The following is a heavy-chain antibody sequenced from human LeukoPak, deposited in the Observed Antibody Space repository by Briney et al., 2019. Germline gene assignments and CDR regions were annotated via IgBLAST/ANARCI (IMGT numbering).Heavy chain of an antibody. Sequence: PSETLSLTCTVSGGSISSYYWSWIRQPPGKGLERIGYIYYSGSTNYNPSLKSRVTISVDTSKNQFSLKLSSVTAADTAVYYCARGSGTALIDYWGQGTLVTVSS. V-gene: IGHV4-59*01. D-gene: IGHD3-3*01. CDR2: IYYSGST. CDR1: GGSISSYY. CDR3: ARGSGTALIDY. J-gene: IGHJ4*02.